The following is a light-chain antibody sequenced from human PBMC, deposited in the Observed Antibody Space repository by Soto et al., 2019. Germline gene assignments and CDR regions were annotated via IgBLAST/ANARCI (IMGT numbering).Light chain of an antibody. CDR3: AAWDDSLSALV. CDR2: RNN. J-gene: IGLJ3*02. CDR1: SSNIGSNY. Sequence: QSVLTQPPSASGTPGQRVTISCSGSSSNIGSNYVYWYQQLPGTAPKLLIYRNNQRPSGVPDRFSGSKSGTSASLVISGLRSEDEADYYCAAWDDSLSALVFGGGTKLTVL. V-gene: IGLV1-47*01.